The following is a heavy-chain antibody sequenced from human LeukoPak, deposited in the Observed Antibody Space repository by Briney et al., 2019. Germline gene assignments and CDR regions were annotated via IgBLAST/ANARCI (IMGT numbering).Heavy chain of an antibody. CDR3: ARDRGRQKWFQGLDP. D-gene: IGHD3-22*01. CDR1: GFTFTTYG. J-gene: IGHJ5*02. CDR2: ISAYDGKT. Sequence: ASVKVSCKASGFTFTTYGFNWERQAPGQGLEWMGWISAYDGKTDYAEKFQGRVTMTTDTSTSTAHMELRSLRSDDTAQYYCARDRGRQKWFQGLDPWGQGTLVTVSS. V-gene: IGHV1-18*01.